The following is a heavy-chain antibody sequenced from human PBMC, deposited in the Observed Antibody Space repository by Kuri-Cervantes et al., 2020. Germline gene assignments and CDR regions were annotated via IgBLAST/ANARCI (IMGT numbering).Heavy chain of an antibody. V-gene: IGHV4-34*01. CDR3: ARGILNYSFYYMDV. J-gene: IGHJ6*03. CDR2: INHSGST. D-gene: IGHD2/OR15-2a*01. CDR1: GGSFSGYY. Sequence: SETLSPTCAVYGGSFSGYYWSWIRQPPGKGLEWTGEINHSGSTNYNPSLKSRVTISVDTSKNQFSLKMNSVTAADTAVYYCARGILNYSFYYMDVWGKGTTVTVSS.